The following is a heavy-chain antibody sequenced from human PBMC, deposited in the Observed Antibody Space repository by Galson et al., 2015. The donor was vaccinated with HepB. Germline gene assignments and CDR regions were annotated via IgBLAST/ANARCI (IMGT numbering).Heavy chain of an antibody. J-gene: IGHJ4*02. CDR2: IYYSGST. V-gene: IGHV4-30-4*01. CDR3: ARHSVPYDFWSGYYSWYFDY. CDR1: GGSISSGDYY. Sequence: TLSLTCTVSGGSISSGDYYWSWIRQPPGKGLEWIGYIYYSGSTYYNPSLKSRVTISVDTSKNQLSLKLSSVTAADTAVYYCARHSVPYDFWSGYYSWYFDYWGQGTLVTVSS. D-gene: IGHD3-3*01.